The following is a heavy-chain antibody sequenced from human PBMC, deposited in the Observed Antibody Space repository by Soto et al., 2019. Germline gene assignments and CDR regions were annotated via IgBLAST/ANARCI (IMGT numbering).Heavy chain of an antibody. CDR3: ARDPPATRHGMDV. CDR1: GFTVSSNY. J-gene: IGHJ6*02. V-gene: IGHV3-53*01. CDR2: IYSGGST. Sequence: GGSLRLSCAASGFTVSSNYMSWVRQAPGKGLEWVSVIYSGGSTYYADSVRGRFTISRDNSKNTLHLQMKSLRAEDTAVYYCARDPPATRHGMDVWGQGTTVTVSS.